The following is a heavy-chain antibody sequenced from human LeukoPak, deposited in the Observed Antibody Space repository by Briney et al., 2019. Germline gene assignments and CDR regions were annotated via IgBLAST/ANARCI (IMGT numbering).Heavy chain of an antibody. CDR2: ISYDGSNK. V-gene: IGHV3-30*18. Sequence: GGSLRLSCAASGFTFSDYVLSWLRQAPGQGLEWVALISYDGSNKYYADSVKGRFTISRDNSKNTLYLQMNSLRAEDTAVYYCAKALMAGVVTANDYWGQGTLVTVSS. D-gene: IGHD2-21*02. CDR3: AKALMAGVVTANDY. CDR1: GFTFSDYV. J-gene: IGHJ4*02.